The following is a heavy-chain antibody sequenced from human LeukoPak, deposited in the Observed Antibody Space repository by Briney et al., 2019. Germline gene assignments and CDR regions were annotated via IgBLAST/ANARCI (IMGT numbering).Heavy chain of an antibody. V-gene: IGHV3-74*01. D-gene: IGHD6-19*01. CDR1: GFTFSSYW. Sequence: GGSLRLSCAASGFTFSSYWMHWVRQAPGKGLVWVSRINSDGSSTSYADSVKGRFTISRDNAKNTLYLQMNSLRAEDTAVYYCASRAQYSSGRGFDPWGQGTLVTVSS. CDR2: INSDGSST. CDR3: ASRAQYSSGRGFDP. J-gene: IGHJ5*02.